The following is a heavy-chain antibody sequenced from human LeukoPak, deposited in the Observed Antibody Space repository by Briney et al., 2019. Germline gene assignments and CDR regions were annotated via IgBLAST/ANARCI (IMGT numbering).Heavy chain of an antibody. J-gene: IGHJ4*02. D-gene: IGHD3-22*01. CDR2: ISGSGGST. V-gene: IGHV3-23*01. CDR3: ARVAPSQWLLLPNYFDY. CDR1: GFTFSSYA. Sequence: GGSLRLSCAASGFTFSSYAMSWVRQAPGKGLEWVSAISGSGGSTYYADSVKGRFTISRDNSKNTLYLQMNSLRAEDTAVYYCARVAPSQWLLLPNYFDYWGQETLVTVSS.